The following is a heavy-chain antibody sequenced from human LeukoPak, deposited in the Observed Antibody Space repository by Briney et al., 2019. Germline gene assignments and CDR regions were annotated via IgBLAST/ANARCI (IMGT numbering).Heavy chain of an antibody. Sequence: GGSQRLSCAASGFTFSSYNMNWVRQAPGKGLEWVSSISGSNNYIYYVDSVKGRFTISRDNAKKSLYLQMNSLRVEDTAVYYCARVGAAVGISNYFDYWGQGTLVTVSS. CDR2: ISGSNNYI. J-gene: IGHJ4*02. CDR1: GFTFSSYN. CDR3: ARVGAAVGISNYFDY. D-gene: IGHD6-13*01. V-gene: IGHV3-21*01.